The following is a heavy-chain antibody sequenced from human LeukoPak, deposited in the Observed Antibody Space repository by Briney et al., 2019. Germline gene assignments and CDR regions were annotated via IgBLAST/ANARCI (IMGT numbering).Heavy chain of an antibody. J-gene: IGHJ3*02. D-gene: IGHD3-22*01. CDR2: IIPIFGTR. CDR3: ARDTRRQSSSGYYLMDAFDI. V-gene: IGHV1-69*05. Sequence: SVKVSCKASGGTFRSYAISWVRQAPGQGLEWMGRIIPIFGTRNYAQKFQGRVTIITDESTSTAYMELSSLRSEDTAVNYCARDTRRQSSSGYYLMDAFDIWGQGTMVTVSS. CDR1: GGTFRSYA.